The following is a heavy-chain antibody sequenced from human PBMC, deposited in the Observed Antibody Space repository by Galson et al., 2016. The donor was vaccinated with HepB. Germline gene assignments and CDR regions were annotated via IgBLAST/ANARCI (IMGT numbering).Heavy chain of an antibody. V-gene: IGHV3-23*01. Sequence: SLRLSCAASGFTFSSYAMSWVRQSPGKGLEWVSAISGSGITYYADSVKGRFTISRDDSNNALYLQMSSLRAEDTAVYYCAKCPRYYDISGYYSLWGQGTLVTVSS. CDR2: ISGSGIT. J-gene: IGHJ4*02. D-gene: IGHD3-22*01. CDR3: AKCPRYYDISGYYSL. CDR1: GFTFSSYA.